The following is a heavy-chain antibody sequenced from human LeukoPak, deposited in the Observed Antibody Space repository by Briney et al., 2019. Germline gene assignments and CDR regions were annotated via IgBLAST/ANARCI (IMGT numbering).Heavy chain of an antibody. J-gene: IGHJ5*02. D-gene: IGHD3-3*01. CDR3: ARGIGSQLRSGWFDP. CDR1: GFTVSSNY. CDR2: IYSGGNT. Sequence: GGSLRLSCAASGFTVSSNYMSWVLQAPGKGPEWVSVIYSGGNTYYADSVEGRFTISRDNSKNTLYLQMNSLRAEDTAVYYCARGIGSQLRSGWFDPWGQGTLVTVSS. V-gene: IGHV3-66*01.